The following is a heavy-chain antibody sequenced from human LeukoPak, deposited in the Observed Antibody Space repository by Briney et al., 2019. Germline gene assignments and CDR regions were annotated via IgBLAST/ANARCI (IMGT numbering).Heavy chain of an antibody. CDR3: ATDQVVRLQEYYYYGMDV. CDR2: TSYDGSNK. CDR1: GFTLSSYA. V-gene: IGHV3-30-3*01. D-gene: IGHD3-16*01. J-gene: IGHJ6*01. Sequence: GRSLRLSCAASGFTLSSYAMHWVRQAPGKGLEWVAVTSYDGSNKHYADSVKGRFTISRDNSKNTLYVQMNSLRAEDTAVYYCATDQVVRLQEYYYYGMDVWGQGTTVTVSS.